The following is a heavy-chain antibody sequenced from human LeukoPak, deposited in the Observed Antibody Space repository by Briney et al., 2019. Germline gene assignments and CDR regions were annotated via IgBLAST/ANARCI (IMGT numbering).Heavy chain of an antibody. CDR2: ISSSSSYI. J-gene: IGHJ4*02. Sequence: PGGTLRLSCEASGFIFSSYGFHWVRQAPGKGLEWVSSISSSSSYIYYADSVKGRFTISRDNAKNSLYLQMNSLRAEDTAVYYCARDRYWGQGTLVTVSS. CDR3: ARDRY. V-gene: IGHV3-21*01. CDR1: GFIFSSYG.